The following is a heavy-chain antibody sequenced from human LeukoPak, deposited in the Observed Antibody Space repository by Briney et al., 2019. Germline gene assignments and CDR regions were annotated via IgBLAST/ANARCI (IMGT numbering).Heavy chain of an antibody. CDR1: GFTFSNYG. CDR3: AKTLGRGSHSSPPD. CDR2: ISSSSDNI. J-gene: IGHJ4*02. Sequence: GGSLRLSCAASGFTFSNYGMSWVRQAPGTGLEWVSGISSSSDNIHYANFVKGRFIVSRDNSKNTLYLQMGSLTAEDTAIYYCAKTLGRGSHSSPPDWGQGTLVTVSS. D-gene: IGHD1-26*01. V-gene: IGHV3-23*01.